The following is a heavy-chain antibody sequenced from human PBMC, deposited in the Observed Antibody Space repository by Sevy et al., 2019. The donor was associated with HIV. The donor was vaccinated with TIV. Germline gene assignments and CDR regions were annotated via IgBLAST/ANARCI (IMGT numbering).Heavy chain of an antibody. CDR2: ISYSGTT. V-gene: IGHV4-39*01. CDR1: GDSISSKIYY. D-gene: IGHD2-15*01. J-gene: IGHJ4*02. CDR3: AKHQEATVVSPLEI. Sequence: LSETLSLTCIVSGDSISSKIYYWGWIRQPPGKGLEWIGTISYSGTTYYTPSLKSRVTISVDASKNEFFLKLTSVTAADTATYYCAKHQEATVVSPLEIWGQGILVTVSS.